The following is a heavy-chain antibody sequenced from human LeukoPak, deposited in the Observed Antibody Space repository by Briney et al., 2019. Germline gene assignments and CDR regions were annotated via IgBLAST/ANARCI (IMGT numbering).Heavy chain of an antibody. CDR2: MRSKAYGGTT. D-gene: IGHD6-13*01. CDR3: TRDQTPGIAAAGPLSSFDY. CDR1: GFTFGDYA. Sequence: GGSLRLSCTASGFTFGDYAMSWFRQAPGKGLEWVGFMRSKAYGGTTEYAASVKGRFTISRDDSKSIAYLQMNSLKTEDTAVYYCTRDQTPGIAAAGPLSSFDYWGQGTLVTVSS. J-gene: IGHJ4*02. V-gene: IGHV3-49*03.